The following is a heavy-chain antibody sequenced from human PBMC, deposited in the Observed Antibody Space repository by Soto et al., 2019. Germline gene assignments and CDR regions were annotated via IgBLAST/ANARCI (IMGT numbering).Heavy chain of an antibody. CDR2: ISHTGYT. D-gene: IGHD3-10*02. CDR3: ARGQLLFAY. J-gene: IGHJ4*02. CDR1: DASVSKYY. V-gene: IGHV4-59*02. Sequence: PWETLSLTCSVSDASVSKYYWSWIRQPPGKGLEWIGYISHTGYTSYNPSLESRLTISMDKSKNQLSLNLNSVTTADTAVYYCARGQLLFAYWVQGTPVTVPS.